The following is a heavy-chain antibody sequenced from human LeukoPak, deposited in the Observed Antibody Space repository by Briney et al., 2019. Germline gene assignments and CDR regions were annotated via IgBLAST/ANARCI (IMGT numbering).Heavy chain of an antibody. V-gene: IGHV4-31*03. J-gene: IGHJ3*02. CDR1: GGSISSGSYH. CDR3: ARCHYGSGTYAHGFDI. D-gene: IGHD3-10*01. Sequence: SQTLSLACTVSGGSISSGSYHWSWIRQHPGKGLEWIGYIYYSGSTYYNSSLKSRVTISVDTSKNQFSLKLSSVTAADTAVYYCARCHYGSGTYAHGFDIWGQGTMVTVSS. CDR2: IYYSGST.